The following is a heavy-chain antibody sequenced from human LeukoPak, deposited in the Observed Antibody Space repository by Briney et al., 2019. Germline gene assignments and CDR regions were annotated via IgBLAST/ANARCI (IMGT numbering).Heavy chain of an antibody. CDR1: GFTFSSYG. Sequence: GRSLRPSCAASGFTFSSYGMHWVRQAPGKGLGWVAVIWYDGSNKYYADSVKGQFTICRDNSKNTLYMKMHRLRAEDTAVYYCARDMLAVARTRYYYYGMDVWGQGTTVTVSS. V-gene: IGHV3-33*01. D-gene: IGHD6-19*01. CDR3: ARDMLAVARTRYYYYGMDV. CDR2: IWYDGSNK. J-gene: IGHJ6*02.